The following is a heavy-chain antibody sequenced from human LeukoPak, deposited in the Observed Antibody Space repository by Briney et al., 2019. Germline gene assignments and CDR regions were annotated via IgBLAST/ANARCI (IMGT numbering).Heavy chain of an antibody. V-gene: IGHV3-23*01. CDR1: GFSLSSYA. D-gene: IGHD3-3*01. Sequence: GGSLRLSCTVSGFSLSSYAMSWVRRAPGKGLEWVSATSSSDDGKYYADSVRGRFTISRDNSRNTMHLQMNSLRAEDTAVYYCARLREIPVFGVVTKSTSYFDYWGQGTLVTVSS. J-gene: IGHJ4*02. CDR3: ARLREIPVFGVVTKSTSYFDY. CDR2: TSSSDDGK.